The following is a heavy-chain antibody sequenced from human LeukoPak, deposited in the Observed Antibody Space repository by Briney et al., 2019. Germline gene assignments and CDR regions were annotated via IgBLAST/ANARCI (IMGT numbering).Heavy chain of an antibody. J-gene: IGHJ4*02. CDR1: GYTFTGYY. Sequence: ASVKVSCKASGYTFTGYYMHWVRQAPGQGLEWMGRINPNSGGTNYAQKFQGRVIMTRDTSISTAYMELSRLRSDDTAVYYCARFIAAAIDYFDYWGQGTLVTVSS. CDR2: INPNSGGT. V-gene: IGHV1-2*06. D-gene: IGHD6-13*01. CDR3: ARFIAAAIDYFDY.